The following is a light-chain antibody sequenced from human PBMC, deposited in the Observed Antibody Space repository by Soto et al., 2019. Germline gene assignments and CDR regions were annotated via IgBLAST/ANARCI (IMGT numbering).Light chain of an antibody. J-gene: IGKJ1*01. CDR2: GAS. CDR3: QQYGSSPET. V-gene: IGKV3-20*01. Sequence: IVLTQSPGTLSLSPGERATLSCRASQSVSSSYLAWYQQKPGQAPRLLIYGASSRATGIPDRFSGSGSGTDFTLTINRLEPEDFAVYYCQQYGSSPETFGQGTKVDIK. CDR1: QSVSSSY.